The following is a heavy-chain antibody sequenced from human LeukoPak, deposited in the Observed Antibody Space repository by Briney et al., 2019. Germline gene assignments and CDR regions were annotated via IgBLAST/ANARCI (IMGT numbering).Heavy chain of an antibody. D-gene: IGHD2-15*01. CDR1: GLSFSIFA. CDR2: IVGSSST. V-gene: IGHV3-21*01. Sequence: GGSLRLSCAASGLSFSIFALTWVRQAPGKGLEWVSSIVGSSSTYYADSLKGRFTVSRDNAKNSLYLQMNSLRAEDTAVYYCARIGSGSSRDYWGQGTLVTVSS. CDR3: ARIGSGSSRDY. J-gene: IGHJ4*02.